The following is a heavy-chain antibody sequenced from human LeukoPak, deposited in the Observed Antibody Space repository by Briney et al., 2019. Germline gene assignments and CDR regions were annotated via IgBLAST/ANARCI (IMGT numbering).Heavy chain of an antibody. D-gene: IGHD4-23*01. J-gene: IGHJ4*02. CDR3: ARSPVGTVVPFDY. Sequence: PSETLSLTCTGSGGSISGFYWSWIRQPPWKGLEWIGYIYYSGSTNYNPSLKSRVTISVDTSKNQFSLKLSSVTAADTAVYYCARSPVGTVVPFDYWGQGTLVTVSS. CDR2: IYYSGST. V-gene: IGHV4-59*08. CDR1: GGSISGFY.